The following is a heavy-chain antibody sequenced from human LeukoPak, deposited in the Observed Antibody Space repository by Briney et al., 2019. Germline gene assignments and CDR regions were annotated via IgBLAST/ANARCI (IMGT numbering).Heavy chain of an antibody. Sequence: SGTLSLTCTVSGGSISSYSWNWIRQSPGKGLEWIGRVYHSGSINYNPSLKSRVTISVDTSKNQFSLNLSSVTAADTAVYYCVSSYGGYVLDYWGQGTLVIVSS. J-gene: IGHJ4*02. V-gene: IGHV4-59*01. CDR1: GGSISSYS. CDR2: VYHSGSI. CDR3: VSSYGGYVLDY. D-gene: IGHD5-12*01.